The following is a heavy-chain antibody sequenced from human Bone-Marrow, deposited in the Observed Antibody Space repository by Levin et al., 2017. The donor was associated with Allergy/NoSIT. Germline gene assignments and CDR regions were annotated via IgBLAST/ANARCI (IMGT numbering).Heavy chain of an antibody. CDR3: ARSLSWGWFDP. CDR2: IYYSGST. J-gene: IGHJ5*02. D-gene: IGHD6-13*01. Sequence: SETLSLTCTVSGGSISSGDYYWSWIRQPPGKGLEWIGYIYYSGSTYYNPSLKSRVTISVDTSKNQFSLKLSSVTAADTAVYYCARSLSWGWFDPWGQGTLVTVSS. V-gene: IGHV4-30-4*01. CDR1: GGSISSGDYY.